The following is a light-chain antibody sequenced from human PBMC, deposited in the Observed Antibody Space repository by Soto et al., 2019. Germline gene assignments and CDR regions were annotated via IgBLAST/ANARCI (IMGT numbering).Light chain of an antibody. CDR1: QSVSSY. CDR2: GAS. V-gene: IGKV3-20*01. Sequence: ELVMMQSTDTRSLSPGERSTLSCRASQSVSSYLAWYQQKPGQAPRLLIYGASNRATGIPDRFSGSGSGTDFTLTISRLEPEDFAVYYCQQYGSSGTFGQGTKVDIK. J-gene: IGKJ1*01. CDR3: QQYGSSGT.